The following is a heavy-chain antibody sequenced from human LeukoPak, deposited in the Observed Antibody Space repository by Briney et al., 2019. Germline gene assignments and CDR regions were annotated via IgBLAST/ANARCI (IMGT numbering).Heavy chain of an antibody. V-gene: IGHV4-30-2*01. D-gene: IGHD6-6*01. J-gene: IGHJ6*02. CDR1: GGSISSGGYS. CDR2: TYHSGST. Sequence: PSETLSLTCAVSGGSISSGGYSWSWIRQPPGKGLEWIGYTYHSGSTYYNPSLKSRVTISVDRSKNQFSLKLSSVTAADTAVYYCARSGIAARSYYYYGMDVWGQGTTVTVSS. CDR3: ARSGIAARSYYYYGMDV.